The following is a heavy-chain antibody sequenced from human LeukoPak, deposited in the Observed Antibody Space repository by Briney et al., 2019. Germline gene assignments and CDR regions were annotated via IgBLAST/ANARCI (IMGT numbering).Heavy chain of an antibody. V-gene: IGHV4-59*08. Sequence: SETLSLTCTVSGGSISSYYWSWIRQPPGKELEWIGYIYYSGSTNYNPTLKSRVTISVDTSKNQFSLKLSSVTPPDPATYYFSXXXXXSXHAFDIWGQGKMVTVSS. J-gene: IGHJ3*02. CDR3: SXXXXXSXHAFDI. CDR1: GGSISSYY. CDR2: IYYSGST.